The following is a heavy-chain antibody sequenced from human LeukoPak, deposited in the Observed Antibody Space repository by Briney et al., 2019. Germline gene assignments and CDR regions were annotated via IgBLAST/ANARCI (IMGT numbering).Heavy chain of an antibody. CDR2: IYTSGST. J-gene: IGHJ2*01. Sequence: PSETLSLTCTVSGGSISSYYWSWIRQPAGKGLEWIGSIYTSGSTNYNPSLKSRVTMSVDTSKNQFSLKLSSVTAADTAVYYCARGLGRAAYGGESAYWYFDLWGRGTLVTVSS. CDR1: GGSISSYY. D-gene: IGHD4-23*01. CDR3: ARGLGRAAYGGESAYWYFDL. V-gene: IGHV4-4*07.